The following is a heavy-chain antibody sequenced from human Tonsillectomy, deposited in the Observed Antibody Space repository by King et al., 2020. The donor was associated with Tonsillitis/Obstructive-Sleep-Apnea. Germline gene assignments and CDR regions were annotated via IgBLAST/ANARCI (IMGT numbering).Heavy chain of an antibody. V-gene: IGHV3-30*04. J-gene: IGHJ6*02. D-gene: IGHD4-17*01. CDR2: ISYDGSNK. CDR3: ARTDTTADYGMDV. Sequence: VQLVESGGGVVQPGRSLRLSCAASGFTFSSYAMHWVRQAPGKGLEWVAVISYDGSNKYYSDSVKGRFTISRDNSKNTLYLLMNSLRAEDTAVYYCARTDTTADYGMDVWGQGTTVTVPS. CDR1: GFTFSSYA.